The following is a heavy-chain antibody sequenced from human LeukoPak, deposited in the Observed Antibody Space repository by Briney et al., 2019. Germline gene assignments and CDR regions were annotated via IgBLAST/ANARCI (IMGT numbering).Heavy chain of an antibody. CDR2: MNPNSGNT. V-gene: IGHV1-8*01. CDR3: ARRSDDYDSSAYYH. CDR1: GYTFTSYD. Sequence: ASVKVSCTASGYTFTSYDINWVRQATGQGLEWMGWMNPNSGNTVYAQKFQGRVTMTMDPSISTAYMELSSLRSEDTAVYYCARRSDDYDSSAYYHWGQGTLVTVSS. J-gene: IGHJ4*02. D-gene: IGHD3-22*01.